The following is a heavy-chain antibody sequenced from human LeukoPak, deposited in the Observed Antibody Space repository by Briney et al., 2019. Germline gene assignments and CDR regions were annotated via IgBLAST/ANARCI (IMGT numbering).Heavy chain of an antibody. CDR3: ARSYCSSISCRFDY. D-gene: IGHD2-2*01. CDR2: MNPNSGNT. Sequence: ASVKVSCKASGYTFTSYDINWVRQATGQGLEWMGRMNPNSGNTGYAQKLQGRVTMTRNTSISTAYMELSSLRSEDTAVYYCARSYCSSISCRFDYWGQGTLVTVSS. CDR1: GYTFTSYD. J-gene: IGHJ4*02. V-gene: IGHV1-8*01.